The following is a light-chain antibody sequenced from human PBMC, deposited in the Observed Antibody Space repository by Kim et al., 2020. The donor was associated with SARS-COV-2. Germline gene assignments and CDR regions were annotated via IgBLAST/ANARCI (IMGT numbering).Light chain of an antibody. CDR1: QSLACRDVSTY. CDR3: MQDTHWPPT. CDR2: DVS. J-gene: IGKJ1*01. Sequence: PASISCRSSQSLACRDVSTYLAWFHQRPGQAPRRLVYDVSSRDSGVPDRFSGSGSGTDFTLKISRVEAEDVGIYYCMQDTHWPPTFGQGTKVDIK. V-gene: IGKV2-30*01.